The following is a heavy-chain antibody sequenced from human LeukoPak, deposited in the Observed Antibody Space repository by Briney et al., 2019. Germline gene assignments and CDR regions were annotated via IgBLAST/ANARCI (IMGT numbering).Heavy chain of an antibody. CDR3: AREKYTYGRGFYFDY. CDR1: GYTFSNYG. Sequence: ASVKVSCKASGYTFSNYGISWVRQAPGQGLEWVGWISAYTGKTNCAQKVQGRVTMTTDTSTSTAYMDLRSLRSDDTAVYYRAREKYTYGRGFYFDYWGQGTLVTVSS. CDR2: ISAYTGKT. D-gene: IGHD5-18*01. J-gene: IGHJ4*02. V-gene: IGHV1-18*01.